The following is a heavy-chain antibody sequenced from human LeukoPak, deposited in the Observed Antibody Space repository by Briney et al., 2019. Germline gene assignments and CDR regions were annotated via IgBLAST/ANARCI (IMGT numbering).Heavy chain of an antibody. CDR1: GGSISNNY. J-gene: IGHJ4*02. D-gene: IGHD1-26*01. CDR2: IYFVVST. Sequence: SETLSLTCTVAGGSISNNYGSWIRQPGGSGRGLIGRIYFVVSTNYNPSLKSRVPMSLDTSKNQFSLKMRSMTAAETAVYYCAGDEGSGSYAWDYWGQGTLVTVSS. CDR3: AGDEGSGSYAWDY. V-gene: IGHV4-4*07.